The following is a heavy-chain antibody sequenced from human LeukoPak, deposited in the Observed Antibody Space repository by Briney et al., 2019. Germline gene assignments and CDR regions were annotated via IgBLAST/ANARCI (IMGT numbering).Heavy chain of an antibody. J-gene: IGHJ3*02. CDR3: ARFGSTSPRPEDAFDI. CDR2: IYPGDSDT. CDR1: GYSFTSYW. D-gene: IGHD2-2*01. Sequence: GESLKISCKGSGYSFTSYWIGWVRQMPGKGLEWMGIIYPGDSDTRHSPSFQGQVTISADKSISTAYLQWSSLKASDTAMYYCARFGSTSPRPEDAFDIWGQGTMVTVSS. V-gene: IGHV5-51*01.